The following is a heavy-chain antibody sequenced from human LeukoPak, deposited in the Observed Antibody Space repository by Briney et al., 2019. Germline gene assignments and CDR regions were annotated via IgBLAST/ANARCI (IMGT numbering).Heavy chain of an antibody. V-gene: IGHV3-15*01. CDR3: TTGPGNSGY. D-gene: IGHD4-23*01. Sequence: PGGSLRLSRAVSGLTFSNAWMSWVRQAPGKGLEWVGRIKSTTVDGTPEYAAPVKGRFTISRDDSKNTVYLQMNSLKTEDTAVYYCTTGPGNSGYWGQGTLVTVSP. CDR1: GLTFSNAW. J-gene: IGHJ4*02. CDR2: IKSTTVDGTP.